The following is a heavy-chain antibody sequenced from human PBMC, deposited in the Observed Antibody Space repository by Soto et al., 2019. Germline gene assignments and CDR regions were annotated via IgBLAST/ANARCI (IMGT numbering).Heavy chain of an antibody. J-gene: IGHJ4*02. V-gene: IGHV4-39*01. D-gene: IGHD1-7*01. CDR2: IYYSGST. CDR3: ARSLTIGITGTSFDY. Sequence: SETLSLTCTVSGGSISSSSYYWGWIRQPPGKGPEWIGSIYYSGSTYYNPSLKSRVTISVDTSKNQFSLKLSSVTAADTAVYYCARSLTIGITGTSFDYWGQGTLVTVSS. CDR1: GGSISSSSYY.